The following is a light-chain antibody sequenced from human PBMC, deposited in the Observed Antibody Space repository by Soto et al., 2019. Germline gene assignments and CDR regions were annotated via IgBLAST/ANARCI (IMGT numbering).Light chain of an antibody. CDR2: AAS. CDR1: QSIVTY. V-gene: IGKV1-39*01. J-gene: IGKJ1*01. Sequence: IQMNQSPSSLCASVGGRVTITCRASQSIVTYLNWYLQKPGKAPKLLIYAASNLQSGVPSRFSGSGSGTDFTLTISSLQPEDFATYFCQQSYSTPPWTFGQGTKVDI. CDR3: QQSYSTPPWT.